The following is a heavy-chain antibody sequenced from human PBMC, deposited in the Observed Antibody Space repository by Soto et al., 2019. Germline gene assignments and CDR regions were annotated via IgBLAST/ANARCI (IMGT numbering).Heavy chain of an antibody. CDR3: ATVHNTSRSFDY. V-gene: IGHV3-23*01. CDR2: TGISGRTT. J-gene: IGHJ4*02. Sequence: EVQLLDSGGGLVQPGESLRLSCAASGFTITSSAMSWVRQAPGKGLEWVSTTGISGRTTYYPDSVKGRFTVSRDDSKTPLDLQVSSLRAEDTAVYYCATVHNTSRSFDYWGQGTPVTVSS. CDR1: GFTITSSA. D-gene: IGHD1-20*01.